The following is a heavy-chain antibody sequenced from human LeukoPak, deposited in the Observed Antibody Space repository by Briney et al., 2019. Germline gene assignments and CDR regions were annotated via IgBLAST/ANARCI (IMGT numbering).Heavy chain of an antibody. D-gene: IGHD3-22*01. CDR2: INWNGGNT. CDR3: ARDKHYYDSSNYV. CDR1: GFTFNDDG. Sequence: GGCLRLSCAASGFTFNDDGMSWVRQGPGKGLEWVSGINWNGGNTGYADSVRGRFTISRDNAKNSLYLQMNSLRAEDTALYYCARDKHYYDSSNYVWGQGTLVTVSS. J-gene: IGHJ4*02. V-gene: IGHV3-20*04.